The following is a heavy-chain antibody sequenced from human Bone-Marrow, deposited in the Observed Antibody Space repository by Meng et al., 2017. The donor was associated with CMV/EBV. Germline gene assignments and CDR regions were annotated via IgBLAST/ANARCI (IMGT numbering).Heavy chain of an antibody. CDR3: ARTYYDFWRGWGMDV. CDR1: GFTFSSYG. D-gene: IGHD3-3*01. V-gene: IGHV3-30*02. CDR2: IRYDGSNK. Sequence: GESLKISCAASGFTFSSYGMHWVRQAPGKGLEWVAFIRYDGSNKYYADSVKGRFTISRDNSKNTLYLQMNSLRAEDTAVYYCARTYYDFWRGWGMDVWGQGTTVTVSS. J-gene: IGHJ6*02.